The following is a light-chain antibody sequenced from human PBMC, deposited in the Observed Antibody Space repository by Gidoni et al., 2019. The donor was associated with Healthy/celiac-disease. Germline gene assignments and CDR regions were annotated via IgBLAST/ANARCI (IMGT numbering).Light chain of an antibody. CDR3: QQYGSSRSLT. CDR1: QSVSSRS. CDR2: GAS. J-gene: IGKJ4*01. V-gene: IGKV3-20*01. Sequence: ETVLTQSPGTLSLSPGESATLSCRASQSVSSRSLAWYQHKPGQSPRLLIYGASRRATGIPDRFSGSGSGTDFTLTISRLEPEDFAVYYCQQYGSSRSLTRGGGTKVEIK.